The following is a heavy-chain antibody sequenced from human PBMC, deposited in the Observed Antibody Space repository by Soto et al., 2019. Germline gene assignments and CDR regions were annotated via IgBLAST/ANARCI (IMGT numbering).Heavy chain of an antibody. Sequence: EVQLVESGGGLVKPGGSLRLSCAASGFTFSSYSMNWVRQAPGKGLEWVSSISSSSSYIYYADSVKGRSTISRDNAKNSLYLQMNSLRAEDTAVYYCARWIGGEWSGMDVLGQGTTVSVSS. D-gene: IGHD2-2*03. CDR2: ISSSSSYI. V-gene: IGHV3-21*01. J-gene: IGHJ6*02. CDR3: ARWIGGEWSGMDV. CDR1: GFTFSSYS.